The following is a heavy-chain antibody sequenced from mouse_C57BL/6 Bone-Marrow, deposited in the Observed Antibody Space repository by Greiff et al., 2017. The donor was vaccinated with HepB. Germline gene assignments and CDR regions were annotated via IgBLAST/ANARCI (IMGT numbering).Heavy chain of an antibody. CDR3: ARDYYGSSFFAY. J-gene: IGHJ3*01. CDR1: GYAFSSSW. D-gene: IGHD1-1*01. CDR2: IYPGDGDT. V-gene: IGHV1-82*01. Sequence: QVQLQQSGPELVKPGASVKISSKASGYAFSSSWMNWVKQRPGKGLEWIGRIYPGDGDTNYNGKFKGKATLTADKSSSTAYMQLSSLTSEDSAVYFCARDYYGSSFFAYWGQGTLVTVSA.